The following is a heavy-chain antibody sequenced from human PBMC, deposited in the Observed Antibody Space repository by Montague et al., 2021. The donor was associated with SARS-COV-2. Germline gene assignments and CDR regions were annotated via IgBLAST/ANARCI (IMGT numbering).Heavy chain of an antibody. Sequence: TLSLTCTVSGGSISSGSYYWSWIRQPAGKGLEWIGRIYTSGSTNYNPSLKSRVTISVDTSKNQFSLKLSSVTAADTAVYYCARDVRVMGDDSWSGYSENWFDPWGQGTLVTVSS. CDR3: ARDVRVMGDDSWSGYSENWFDP. J-gene: IGHJ5*02. D-gene: IGHD3-3*01. CDR1: GGSISSGSYY. CDR2: IYTSGST. V-gene: IGHV4-61*02.